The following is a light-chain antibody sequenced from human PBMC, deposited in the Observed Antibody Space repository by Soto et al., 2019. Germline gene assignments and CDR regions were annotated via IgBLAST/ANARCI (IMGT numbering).Light chain of an antibody. V-gene: IGKV3-11*01. J-gene: IGKJ4*01. Sequence: EVVLTQSPDTLSLSPGERATLSCRASQSVSSNLAWYQLKPGQAPRLLIYGASTRATGIPARFSGSGAGTDFTLTISSLEPEDSAVYYCQQRSNWPSLTFGGGTKVDI. CDR3: QQRSNWPSLT. CDR1: QSVSSN. CDR2: GAS.